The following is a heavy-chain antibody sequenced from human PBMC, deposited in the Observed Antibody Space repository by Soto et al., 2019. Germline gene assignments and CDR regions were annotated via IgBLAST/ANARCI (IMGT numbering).Heavy chain of an antibody. D-gene: IGHD3-22*01. CDR3: ARAPRITMIVNWFDP. J-gene: IGHJ5*02. CDR1: GGSVSSGSFY. Sequence: SETLSLTCTVSGGSVSSGSFYWSWIRQPPGKGLEWIGYIYYSGSTNYNPSLKSRVTISVDTSKNQFSLKLSSVTAADTAVYYCARAPRITMIVNWFDPWGQGTLVTVSS. V-gene: IGHV4-61*01. CDR2: IYYSGST.